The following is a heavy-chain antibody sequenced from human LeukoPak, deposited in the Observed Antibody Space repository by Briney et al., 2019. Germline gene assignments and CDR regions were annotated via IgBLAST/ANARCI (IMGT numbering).Heavy chain of an antibody. CDR2: IIPILGIA. CDR3: ARDLAAAGNDY. CDR1: GGTFSSYA. J-gene: IGHJ4*02. D-gene: IGHD6-13*01. Sequence: ASVKASCTASGGTFSSYAISWVRQAPGQGLEWMGRIIPILGIANYAQKFQGRVTITADKSTSTAYMELGSLRSEDTAVYYCARDLAAAGNDYWGQGTLVTVSS. V-gene: IGHV1-69*04.